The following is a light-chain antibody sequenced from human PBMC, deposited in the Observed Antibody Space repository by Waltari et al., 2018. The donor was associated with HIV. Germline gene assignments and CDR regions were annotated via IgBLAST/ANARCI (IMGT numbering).Light chain of an antibody. Sequence: HSVLTQPPPVSGAPGQRVSIPCTGSDSNIGASYDVHWYQQLPGTAPKLLIHGNSHRPSGVPDRFSASRSGTSASLAITDLQAEDEADYYCQSYDNSLSASVFGGGTKLTVL. CDR2: GNS. CDR3: QSYDNSLSASV. CDR1: DSNIGASYD. J-gene: IGLJ2*01. V-gene: IGLV1-40*01.